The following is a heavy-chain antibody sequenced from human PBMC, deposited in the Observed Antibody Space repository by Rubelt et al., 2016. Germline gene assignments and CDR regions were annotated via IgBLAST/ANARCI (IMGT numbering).Heavy chain of an antibody. V-gene: IGHV4-39*01. D-gene: IGHD3-9*01. CDR1: GGSISSDSAY. J-gene: IGHJ5*02. CDR3: ARQGVYYDILTGDNWFDP. CDR2: INHSGST. Sequence: QLQLQESGPGLVKPSETLSLTCTVSGGSISSDSAYWGWIRQPPGKGLEWIGEINHSGSTNYNPSLKSRVTFSVARSRTQFSRKLRLVTAADTAVYYCARQGVYYDILTGDNWFDPWGQGTLVTVSS.